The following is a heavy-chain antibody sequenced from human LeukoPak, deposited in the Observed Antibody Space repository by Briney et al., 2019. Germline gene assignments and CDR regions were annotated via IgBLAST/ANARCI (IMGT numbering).Heavy chain of an antibody. CDR2: IYPGDSDT. V-gene: IGHV5-51*01. J-gene: IGHJ5*02. CDR3: ARLPRYCSGGSCWFDP. Sequence: GESLKISCKGSGYNFTSYWIGWVRQMPGKGLEWMGIIYPGDSDTRYSPSFQGQVTISADKSISTAYLQWSSLKASDTAMYYCARLPRYCSGGSCWFDPWGQGTLVTVSS. CDR1: GYNFTSYW. D-gene: IGHD2-15*01.